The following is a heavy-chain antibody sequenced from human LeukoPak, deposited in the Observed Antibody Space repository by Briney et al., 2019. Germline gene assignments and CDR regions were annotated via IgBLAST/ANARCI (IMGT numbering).Heavy chain of an antibody. CDR3: ARHESGREPWFDP. CDR2: IYYSGST. V-gene: IGHV4-59*08. J-gene: IGHJ5*02. CDR1: GGSISSYY. Sequence: SETLSLTCTVSGGSISSYYWSWIRQPPGKGLEWIGYIYYSGSTNYNPSLKSRVTISVDTSKDQFSLKLSSVTAADTAVYYCARHESGREPWFDPWGQGTLVTVSS. D-gene: IGHD1-14*01.